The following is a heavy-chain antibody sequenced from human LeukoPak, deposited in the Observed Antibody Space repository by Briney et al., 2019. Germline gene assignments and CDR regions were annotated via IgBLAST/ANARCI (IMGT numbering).Heavy chain of an antibody. D-gene: IGHD6-19*01. CDR3: ARILSSSWYEYFHH. V-gene: IGHV1-69*13. Sequence: SVKVSCKASGGXFSNYAMSWVRQAPGQGLEWMGAIIPIFGTANYAQKFQGRVTITADESTSTAYMELSSLRSEDTAVYYCARILSSSWYEYFHHWGQGTLVTVSS. CDR2: IIPIFGTA. J-gene: IGHJ1*01. CDR1: GGXFSNYA.